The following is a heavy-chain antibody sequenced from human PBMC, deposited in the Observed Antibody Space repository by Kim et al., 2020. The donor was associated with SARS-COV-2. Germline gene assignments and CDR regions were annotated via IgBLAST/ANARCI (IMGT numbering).Heavy chain of an antibody. Sequence: GGSLRLSCAASGFTFSSYDMHWVRQATGKGLEWVSAIATAGDTYYPGSVKGRFTIFRENAKNSLYLQMNSLRAGDTAVYYCARGGRGGSAIFGVVIIDPYGMDVWGQGTTVTVSS. CDR1: GFTFSSYD. CDR2: IATAGDT. V-gene: IGHV3-13*04. D-gene: IGHD3-3*01. CDR3: ARGGRGGSAIFGVVIIDPYGMDV. J-gene: IGHJ6*02.